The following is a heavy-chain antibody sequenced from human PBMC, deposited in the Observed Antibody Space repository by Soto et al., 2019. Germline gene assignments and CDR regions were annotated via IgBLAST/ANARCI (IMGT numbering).Heavy chain of an antibody. D-gene: IGHD6-19*01. CDR1: GFTFSSYG. J-gene: IGHJ4*02. Sequence: EVQLLESGGGLVQPGGSLRLSCAASGFTFSSYGMSWVRQRPGTGLEWVSAISGTGGNTYHADSARGRFTVSRDNTKNALYLQMNSRRADDTGVYYCAKDHGSSGWGHYYFDYWGQGTLVSVSS. CDR2: ISGTGGNT. CDR3: AKDHGSSGWGHYYFDY. V-gene: IGHV3-23*01.